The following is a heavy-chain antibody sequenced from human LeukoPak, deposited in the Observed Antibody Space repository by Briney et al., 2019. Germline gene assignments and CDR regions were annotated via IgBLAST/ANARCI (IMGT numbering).Heavy chain of an antibody. D-gene: IGHD4-17*01. Sequence: SETLSLTCTVSGGSVSSGSYYWSWIRQPPGKGLEWIGYIYYSGSTNYNPSLKSRVTISVDTSKNQFSLKLSSVTAADTAVYYCARDVLDGDYFDYWGQGTPVTVSS. V-gene: IGHV4-61*01. CDR2: IYYSGST. CDR3: ARDVLDGDYFDY. J-gene: IGHJ4*02. CDR1: GGSVSSGSYY.